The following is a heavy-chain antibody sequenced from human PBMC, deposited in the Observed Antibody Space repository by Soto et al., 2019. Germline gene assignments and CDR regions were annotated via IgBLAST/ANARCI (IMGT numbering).Heavy chain of an antibody. CDR1: GGSISSGGYY. CDR2: IYYSGST. J-gene: IGHJ6*02. V-gene: IGHV4-31*03. CDR3: ARASIAEAGPYYYYYYGMDV. D-gene: IGHD6-13*01. Sequence: PSETLSLTCTVSGGSISSGGYYWSWIRQHPGKGLEWIGYIYYSGSTYYNPSLKSRVTISVDTSKNQFSLKLSSVTAADTAVYYCARASIAEAGPYYYYYYGMDVWGQGTTVTVSS.